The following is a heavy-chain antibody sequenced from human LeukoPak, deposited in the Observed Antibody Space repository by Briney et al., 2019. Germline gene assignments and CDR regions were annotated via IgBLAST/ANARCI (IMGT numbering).Heavy chain of an antibody. V-gene: IGHV1-2*02. CDR1: GYTFTGYY. CDR2: LNPKRGGT. CDR3: ARDSIDP. Sequence: ASVKVSCKASGYTFTGYYMHWVRQAPGQGLEWMGWLNPKRGGTNYAQKFQGRVTMTRDTSITTAYMELSRLTSDDTAVYYCARDSIDPWGQGTLVTVSS. J-gene: IGHJ5*02.